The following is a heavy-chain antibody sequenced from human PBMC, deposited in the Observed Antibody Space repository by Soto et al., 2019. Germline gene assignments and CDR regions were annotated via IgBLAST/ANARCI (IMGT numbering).Heavy chain of an antibody. J-gene: IGHJ4*02. V-gene: IGHV3-53*01. D-gene: IGHD3-10*01. Sequence: EVQLVESGGGLIQPGGSLRLSCVVSGFTVSNNYMSWVRQAPGKGLEWVSVIYSGGSTYYADSVKGRVTISRDKSKNTLYLQMNSLRAEDTAVYYCARHERGSPDYWGQGTLVTVSS. CDR1: GFTVSNNY. CDR2: IYSGGST. CDR3: ARHERGSPDY.